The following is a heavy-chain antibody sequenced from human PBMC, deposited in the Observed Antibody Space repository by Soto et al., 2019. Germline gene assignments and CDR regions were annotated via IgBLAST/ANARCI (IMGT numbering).Heavy chain of an antibody. V-gene: IGHV3-23*01. CDR3: AKDAVSGDGIWLLDS. CDR2: LLRSGSTT. CDR1: GFAFDVHS. Sequence: GGSLRLSCEASGFAFDVHSMNWVRQVPGKGLEWVSSLLRSGSTTYYADSVKGRFTISSDISANSLYLQMDSLRAEDTAVYYCAKDAVSGDGIWLLDSWGQGTVVTVSS. D-gene: IGHD4-17*01. J-gene: IGHJ4*02.